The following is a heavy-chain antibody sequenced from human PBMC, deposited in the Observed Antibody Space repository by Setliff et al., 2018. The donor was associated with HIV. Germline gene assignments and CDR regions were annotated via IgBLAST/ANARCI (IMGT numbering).Heavy chain of an antibody. CDR3: ARGSCSGCYLSDH. J-gene: IGHJ4*02. CDR1: GYTLSTNA. Sequence: ASVKVSCKASGYTLSTNAIHWVRQAPGQRLEWMGYINAGDDNTRYSEKFQGRVTITRDTSANTAYMELSSLRSEDTAVYYCARGSCSGCYLSDHWGLGTLVTVSS. V-gene: IGHV1-3*01. CDR2: INAGDDNT. D-gene: IGHD6-19*01.